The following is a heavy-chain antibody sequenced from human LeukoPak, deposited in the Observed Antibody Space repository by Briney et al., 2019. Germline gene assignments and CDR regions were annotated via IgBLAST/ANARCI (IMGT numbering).Heavy chain of an antibody. CDR1: GGSISSSSYY. Sequence: SETLSLTCTVSGGSISSSSYYWGWIRQPPGKGLEWIGSIYYSGSTYYNPSLESRVTISVDTSKNQFSLKLSSVTAADTAVYYCARFGTYYGMDVWGQGTTVTVSS. J-gene: IGHJ6*02. CDR2: IYYSGST. D-gene: IGHD1-1*01. CDR3: ARFGTYYGMDV. V-gene: IGHV4-39*01.